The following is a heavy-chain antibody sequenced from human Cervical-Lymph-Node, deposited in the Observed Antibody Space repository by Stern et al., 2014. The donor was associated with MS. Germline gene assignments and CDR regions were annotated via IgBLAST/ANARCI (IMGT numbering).Heavy chain of an antibody. J-gene: IGHJ4*02. D-gene: IGHD3-16*01. V-gene: IGHV5-51*01. CDR1: GYRFTNYW. CDR2: IFPNDPDA. Sequence: EMQLVESGAEVKKPGESLKVSCKGYGYRFTNYWIGWVRQMPGKGLAWMGIIFPNDPDARYTPSFPGQVTFSDRHSIGNAYLQWSSLKASDTAMYYCARQSTLNEFDFWGQGTLVTVSS. CDR3: ARQSTLNEFDF.